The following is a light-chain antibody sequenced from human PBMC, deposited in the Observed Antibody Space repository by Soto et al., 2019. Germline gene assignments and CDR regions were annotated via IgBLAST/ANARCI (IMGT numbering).Light chain of an antibody. J-gene: IGKJ2*01. V-gene: IGKV1-12*01. CDR1: QGISSW. CDR2: DAS. CDR3: QQHNSYPYT. Sequence: IQLSQSPSSVFSFVRDRATITCWASQGISSWLAWYQQKPGKAPKLLIYDASSLESGVPSRFSGSGSGTEFTLTISSLQPDDFAAYYCQQHNSYPYTFGRGTKVDI.